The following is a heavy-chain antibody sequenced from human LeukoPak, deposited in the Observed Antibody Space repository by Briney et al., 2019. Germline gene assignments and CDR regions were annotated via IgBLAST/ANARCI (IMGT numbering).Heavy chain of an antibody. CDR3: ASPEFGY. J-gene: IGHJ4*02. V-gene: IGHV4-34*01. D-gene: IGHD3-10*01. CDR1: GGSFSGYY. CDR2: INHSGST. Sequence: SETLSLTCAVYGGSFSGYYWSWIRQPPGKGLEWIGEINHSGSTNYNPSLKSRLAISVDTSKNQFSLKLSSVTAADTAVYYCASPEFGYWGQGTLVTVSS.